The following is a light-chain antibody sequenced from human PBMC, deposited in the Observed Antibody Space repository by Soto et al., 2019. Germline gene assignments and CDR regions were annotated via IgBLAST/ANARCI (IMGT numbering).Light chain of an antibody. CDR1: QSVSSN. J-gene: IGKJ1*01. CDR3: QQYNNWPFPSWT. V-gene: IGKV3-15*01. CDR2: GAS. Sequence: EIVMTQSPATLSVSPGERATLSCRANQSVSSNLAWYQQKPGQAPRLLIYGASTRATGIPARFSGSGSGTEFTLTIGSLQSEDFAVYYCQQYNNWPFPSWTFGQGTKVEIK.